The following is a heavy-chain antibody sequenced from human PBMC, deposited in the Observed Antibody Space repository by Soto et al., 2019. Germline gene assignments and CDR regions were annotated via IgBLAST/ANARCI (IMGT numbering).Heavy chain of an antibody. CDR1: GGSFSGYY. J-gene: IGHJ4*02. D-gene: IGHD2-15*01. V-gene: IGHV4-34*01. CDR3: ARRYGGTFDY. CDR2: ISHTGTT. Sequence: SETLSLTCAVYGGSFSGYYWSWIRQSPGKGLDWIGEISHTGTTNYIPSLKSRVTVSIDTPKNQFSLKLSSVTAADTAVYYCARRYGGTFDYWGQGTLVTVSS.